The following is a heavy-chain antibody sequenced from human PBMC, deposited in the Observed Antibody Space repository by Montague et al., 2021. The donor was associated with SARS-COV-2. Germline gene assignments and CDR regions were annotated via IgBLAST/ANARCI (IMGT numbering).Heavy chain of an antibody. V-gene: IGHV4-4*07. D-gene: IGHD6-19*01. Sequence: SETLSLTCTVSGGSISNYYWTWIRQPAGKGLEWIGRLYTSGGTTYNPSLKSRVTMSVDTSKNQFSLNVTSVTAADTAIYYCARESGYSSGWRYYYGMDVWGQGTTVTVS. CDR3: ARESGYSSGWRYYYGMDV. CDR2: LYTSGGT. J-gene: IGHJ6*02. CDR1: GGSISNYY.